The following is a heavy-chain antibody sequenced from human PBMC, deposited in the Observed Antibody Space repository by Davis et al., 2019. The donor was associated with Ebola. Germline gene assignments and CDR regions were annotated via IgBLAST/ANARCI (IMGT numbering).Heavy chain of an antibody. D-gene: IGHD2-21*01. CDR2: INPNSGGT. CDR1: GYTFTGYY. CDR3: ARDGDVVDFDY. V-gene: IGHV1-2*06. Sequence: ASVKVSCKASGYTFTGYYMHWVRQAPGQGLEWMGRINPNSGGTNYAQRFQGRVTMTRDTSISTGYMELSRLRSDDTAVYYCARDGDVVDFDYWGQGTLVTVSS. J-gene: IGHJ4*02.